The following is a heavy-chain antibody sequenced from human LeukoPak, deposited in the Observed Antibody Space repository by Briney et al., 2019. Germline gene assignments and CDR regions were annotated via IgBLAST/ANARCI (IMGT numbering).Heavy chain of an antibody. Sequence: SQTLSLTRAISGDSVSSNSAAWNWIRQSPSRGLEWLGRTYYRSKWYNDYAVSVKSRITINPDTSKNQFSLQLNSVTPEDTAVYYCAREGAYSSGWYDSWSYFDYWGQGTLVTVSS. V-gene: IGHV6-1*01. CDR1: GDSVSSNSAA. J-gene: IGHJ4*02. CDR2: TYYRSKWYN. CDR3: AREGAYSSGWYDSWSYFDY. D-gene: IGHD6-19*01.